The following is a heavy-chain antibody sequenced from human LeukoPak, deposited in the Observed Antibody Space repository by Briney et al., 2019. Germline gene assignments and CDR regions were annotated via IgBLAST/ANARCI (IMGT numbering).Heavy chain of an antibody. CDR2: IKQDGSEK. CDR3: ARDGYCSSTSCKWAISSFDY. Sequence: GGSLRLSCAASGFTFSSYWMSWVRQAPGKGLEWVANIKQDGSEKYYVDSVKGRFTISRDNAKNSLYLQMNSLRAEDTAVYYCARDGYCSSTSCKWAISSFDYWGQGTLVTVSS. CDR1: GFTFSSYW. V-gene: IGHV3-7*01. J-gene: IGHJ4*02. D-gene: IGHD2-2*01.